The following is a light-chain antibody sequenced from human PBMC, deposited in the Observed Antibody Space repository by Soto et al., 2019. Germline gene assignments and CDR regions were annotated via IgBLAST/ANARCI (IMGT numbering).Light chain of an antibody. CDR3: QSYDSANRGV. CDR1: SGSVASNY. V-gene: IGLV6-57*02. Sequence: NFMLSQPQSVSESPGKTVTISCTGSSGSVASNYVQWYQQRPGSVPSTVIYEDNRRPSGVPERFSGSVDSSSNSASLTISGLRPEDEADYYCQSYDSANRGVFGGGTQLTVL. CDR2: EDN. J-gene: IGLJ3*02.